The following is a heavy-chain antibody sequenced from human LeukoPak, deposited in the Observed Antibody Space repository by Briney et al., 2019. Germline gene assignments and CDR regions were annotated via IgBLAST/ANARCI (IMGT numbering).Heavy chain of an antibody. CDR3: AREMYSSSSYDSYYYGMDV. CDR1: GFTFSSYG. Sequence: GGSLRLSCAAPGFTFSSYGMHWVRQAPGKGLEWVAVIWYDGSNKYYADTVKGRFTISRDNSKNTLYLQMNSLRAEDTAVYYCAREMYSSSSYDSYYYGMDVWGQGTTVTVSS. J-gene: IGHJ6*02. CDR2: IWYDGSNK. V-gene: IGHV3-33*01. D-gene: IGHD6-6*01.